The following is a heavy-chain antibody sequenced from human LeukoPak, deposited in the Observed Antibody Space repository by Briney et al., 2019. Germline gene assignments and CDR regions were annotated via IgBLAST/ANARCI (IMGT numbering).Heavy chain of an antibody. J-gene: IGHJ4*02. V-gene: IGHV3-53*01. CDR2: IHSGGKT. Sequence: GGSLRLSCAASGFTVSSSYMGWVRQAPGKGLEWVSVIHSGGKTYYADSVKGRFSISRDNSKNTLYLQMNSLRAQDTAVYYCTRDLNSGGSCWGQGALVTVSS. D-gene: IGHD2-15*01. CDR1: GFTVSSSY. CDR3: TRDLNSGGSC.